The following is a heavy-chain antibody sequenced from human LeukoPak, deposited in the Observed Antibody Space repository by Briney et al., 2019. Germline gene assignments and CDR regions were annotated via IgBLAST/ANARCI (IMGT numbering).Heavy chain of an antibody. D-gene: IGHD1-26*01. CDR1: GFTFSSYS. V-gene: IGHV3-23*01. CDR2: LSSSGGST. CDR3: AKAKSGSYSPFDD. Sequence: GGSLRLSCAASGFTFSSYSMSWVRQGPGKGLEWVSGLSSSGGSTYYADSVKGRFTISRDNSWNTLYLQMNSLRAEDTAVYYCAKAKSGSYSPFDDWGQGTLVTVSS. J-gene: IGHJ4*02.